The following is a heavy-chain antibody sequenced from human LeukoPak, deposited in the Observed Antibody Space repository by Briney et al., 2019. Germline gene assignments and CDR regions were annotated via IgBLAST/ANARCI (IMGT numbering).Heavy chain of an antibody. CDR2: IYSGGST. CDR1: GFTFSSYT. J-gene: IGHJ4*02. Sequence: GGSLRLSCAASGFTFSSYTMNWVRQAPGKGLEWVSVIYSGGSTYYADSVKGRFTISRHNSKNTLYLQMNSLRAEDTAVYYCARDTGYNTFDYWGQGTLVTVSS. V-gene: IGHV3-53*01. CDR3: ARDTGYNTFDY. D-gene: IGHD5-24*01.